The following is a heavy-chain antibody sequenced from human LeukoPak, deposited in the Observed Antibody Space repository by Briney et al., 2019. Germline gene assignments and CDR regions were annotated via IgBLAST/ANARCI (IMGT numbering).Heavy chain of an antibody. J-gene: IGHJ4*02. CDR1: GFTFSDFS. D-gene: IGHD5-12*01. CDR3: ARESSGYRTYYFDY. CDR2: IGSAI. V-gene: IGHV3-48*01. Sequence: PGGSLRLSCVASGFTFSDFSLNWVRQAPGKGLEWISYIGSAIYYADSVKGRFTISRDNSKNTLYLQMNSLRAEDTAVYYCARESSGYRTYYFDYWGQGTLVTVSS.